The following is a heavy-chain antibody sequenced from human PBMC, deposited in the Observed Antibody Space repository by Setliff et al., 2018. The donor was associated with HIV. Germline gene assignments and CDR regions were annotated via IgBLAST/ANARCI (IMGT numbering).Heavy chain of an antibody. V-gene: IGHV3-23*01. CDR2: ISDSGGSP. J-gene: IGHJ3*02. D-gene: IGHD2-21*02. CDR3: TREDVGTAIYGAFDI. CDR1: GFTFSSYA. Sequence: GGSLRLSCAASGFTFSSYAMSWVRQAPGKGLEWVSAISDSGGSPYYADSVKGRFTISRDNSKNTLYLQMNSLRAEDTALYFCTREDVGTAIYGAFDIWGLGTLVTVSS.